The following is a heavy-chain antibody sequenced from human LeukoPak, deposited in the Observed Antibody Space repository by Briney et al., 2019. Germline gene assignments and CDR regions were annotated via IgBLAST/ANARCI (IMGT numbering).Heavy chain of an antibody. D-gene: IGHD6-13*01. CDR3: TRIGYSSSWSGDY. CDR1: GFTFSSVG. J-gene: IGHJ4*02. Sequence: GGSLRLSCAASGFTFSSVGMHWVRQAPGKGLKWVALISSDGSNEYYADSVKGRFSISRDNSKSTLYLRMNSLRVEDTAIYYCTRIGYSSSWSGDYWGQGTLVTVSS. V-gene: IGHV3-30-3*01. CDR2: ISSDGSNE.